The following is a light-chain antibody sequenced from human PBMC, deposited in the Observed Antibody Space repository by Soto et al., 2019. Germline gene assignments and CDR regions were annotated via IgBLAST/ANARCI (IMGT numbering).Light chain of an antibody. CDR1: QSLLHSNGYTY. CDR3: MQTLRSRT. V-gene: IGKV2-28*01. J-gene: IGKJ4*01. Sequence: DIVVTQSPLSLPVTPGEPASISCRSSQSLLHSNGYTYLDWFLQKPGQAPQLLIYMGSNRASGVPDRFSGSGSGSDFTLRLSRVEAEDVWVYYCMQTLRSRTFGGGTKLEI. CDR2: MGS.